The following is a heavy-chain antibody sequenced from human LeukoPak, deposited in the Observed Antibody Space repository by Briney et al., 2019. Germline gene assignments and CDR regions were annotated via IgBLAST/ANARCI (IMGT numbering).Heavy chain of an antibody. CDR1: DFTFSCYS. J-gene: IGHJ4*02. CDR3: ARVVVAATQDY. D-gene: IGHD2-15*01. V-gene: IGHV3-21*01. Sequence: GGSLGLSWASSDFTFSCYSMNWVRQAPGKGLEWVSSISSSSSYIYYAGSVKGRFTISRDNAKNSLYLQMNSLRAEDTAVYYCARVVVAATQDYWGQGTLVTVCS. CDR2: ISSSSSYI.